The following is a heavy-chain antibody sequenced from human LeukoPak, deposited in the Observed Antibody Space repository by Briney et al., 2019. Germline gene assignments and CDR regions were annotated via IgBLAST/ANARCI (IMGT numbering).Heavy chain of an antibody. D-gene: IGHD6-13*01. J-gene: IGHJ5*02. V-gene: IGHV4-34*01. CDR3: ARAVVRAAAGTGWFDP. Sequence: SETLSLTCAVYGGSFSGYYWSWIRQPPGKGLEWIGEINHSGSTNYNPSLKSRVTISVDTSKNQFSLKLSSVTAADTAVCYCARAVVRAAAGTGWFDPWGQGTLVTVSS. CDR1: GGSFSGYY. CDR2: INHSGST.